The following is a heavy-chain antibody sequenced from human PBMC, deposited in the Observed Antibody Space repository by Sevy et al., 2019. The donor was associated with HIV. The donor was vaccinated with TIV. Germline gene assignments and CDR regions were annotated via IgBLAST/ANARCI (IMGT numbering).Heavy chain of an antibody. Sequence: VGSLRLSCAASGFIFSDFYMSWVRQAPGKGLEWISYISSRGTTIYYADSVKGRFTISRDNAKNSLYLQMNSLTAEDTAVYYCARDHVVVEPLANYGMDVWGQGTTVTVSS. CDR3: ARDHVVVEPLANYGMDV. CDR2: ISSRGTTI. J-gene: IGHJ6*02. CDR1: GFIFSDFY. D-gene: IGHD2-2*01. V-gene: IGHV3-11*01.